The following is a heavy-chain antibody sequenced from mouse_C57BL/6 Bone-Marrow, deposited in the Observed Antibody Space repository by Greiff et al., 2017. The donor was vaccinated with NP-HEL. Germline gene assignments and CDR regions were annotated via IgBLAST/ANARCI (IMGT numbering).Heavy chain of an antibody. Sequence: VQLQQPGAELVKPGASVKMSCKASGYTFTSYWITWVKQRPGQGLEWIGDIYPGSGSTNYNEKFKSKATLTVDTSSSTAYMQHSSLTSEDSAVYYCARFRVIYYSYFDYWGQGTTLTVSS. V-gene: IGHV1-55*01. J-gene: IGHJ2*01. CDR3: ARFRVIYYSYFDY. CDR2: IYPGSGST. CDR1: GYTFTSYW. D-gene: IGHD2-12*01.